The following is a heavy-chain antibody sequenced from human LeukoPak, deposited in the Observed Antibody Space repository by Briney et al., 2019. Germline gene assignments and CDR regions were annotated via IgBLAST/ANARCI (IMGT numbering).Heavy chain of an antibody. V-gene: IGHV1-69*13. CDR1: GGTFSSYA. CDR2: IIPIFGTA. Sequence: SVKVSCKASGGTFSSYAISWVRQAPGQGLEWMGGIIPIFGTANYAQKFQGRVTITADESTSTDYMELSSLRSEDTAVYYCAREGWGGFTDKNYYYYMDVWGKGTTVTVSS. J-gene: IGHJ6*03. D-gene: IGHD5-12*01. CDR3: AREGWGGFTDKNYYYYMDV.